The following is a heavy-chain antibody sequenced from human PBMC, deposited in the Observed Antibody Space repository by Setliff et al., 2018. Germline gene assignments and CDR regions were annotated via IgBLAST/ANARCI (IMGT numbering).Heavy chain of an antibody. CDR1: GGTFSNYG. D-gene: IGHD3-22*01. J-gene: IGHJ4*02. CDR3: ARVPQEALYYYDRGNHFDS. Sequence: GASVKVSCKASGGTFSNYGVSWVRQAPGQGLEWMGGTIPLFGTTDYAQKFHGRVTIITDESTSTAYMELSSLRSEDTAVYYCARVPQEALYYYDRGNHFDSWGQGTLVTVSS. CDR2: TIPLFGTT. V-gene: IGHV1-69*05.